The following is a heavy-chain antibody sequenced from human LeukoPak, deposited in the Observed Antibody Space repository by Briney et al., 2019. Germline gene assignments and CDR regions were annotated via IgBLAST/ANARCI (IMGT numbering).Heavy chain of an antibody. CDR3: ARNRGWYATDV. Sequence: PSETLSLTCGVSGGSVRSDMSHWSWIRQPPGKGLEWIGYVHYSGSANYNPSLESRVTMSLDHSKNQFSLDLTSVTSADTAVYYCARNRGWYATDVWGQGAAVTVSS. CDR2: VHYSGSA. J-gene: IGHJ6*02. D-gene: IGHD6-19*01. CDR1: GGSVRSDMSH. V-gene: IGHV4-61*01.